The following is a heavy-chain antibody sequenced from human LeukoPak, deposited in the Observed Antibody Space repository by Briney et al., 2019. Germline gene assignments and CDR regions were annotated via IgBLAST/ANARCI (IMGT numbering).Heavy chain of an antibody. D-gene: IGHD4-17*01. CDR2: ISSSSSYI. J-gene: IGHJ4*02. CDR3: ARDLGTVTGYFDY. V-gene: IGHV3-21*01. CDR1: GFTFSSYS. Sequence: GGSLTLSCAASGFTFSSYSMNWVRQAPGKGLEWVSSISSSSSYIYYADSVRGRFTISRDNAKNSLYLQMNSLRAEDTAVYYCARDLGTVTGYFDYWGQGTLVTVSS.